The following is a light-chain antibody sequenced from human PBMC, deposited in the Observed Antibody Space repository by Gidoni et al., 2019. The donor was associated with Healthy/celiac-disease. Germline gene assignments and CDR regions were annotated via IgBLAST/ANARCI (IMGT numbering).Light chain of an antibody. V-gene: IGKV3-20*01. CDR1: QSVSSSP. CDR3: QQYGSSKT. CDR2: GES. Sequence: EIVLTQSPGTLSLSPWERATLSCRASQSVSSSPLAWYQQKPGQAPRPLSYGESSSATGIPDRFSGSGSGTDFTLTISRLEPEDFAVYYCQQYGSSKTFGQGTKVEIK. J-gene: IGKJ1*01.